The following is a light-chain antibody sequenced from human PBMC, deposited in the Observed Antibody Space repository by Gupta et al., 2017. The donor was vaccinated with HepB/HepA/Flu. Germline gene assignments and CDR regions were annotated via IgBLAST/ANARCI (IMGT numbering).Light chain of an antibody. J-gene: IGKJ1*01. V-gene: IGKV1-39*01. Sequence: DIQMTQSPSSLSASVGDRVTITCRASQSISRYLNWYQQKPGEAPNLLVYGASSLQSGVPSRFSGSESGTDFTLTISRLQPEDFATYYCQQRDNTPWTFGQGTKVEIK. CDR2: GAS. CDR1: QSISRY. CDR3: QQRDNTPWT.